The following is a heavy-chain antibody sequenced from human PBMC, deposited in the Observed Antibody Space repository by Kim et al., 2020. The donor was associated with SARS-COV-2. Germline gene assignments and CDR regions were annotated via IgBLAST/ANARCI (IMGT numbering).Heavy chain of an antibody. V-gene: IGHV1-2*02. Sequence: YAQKFQGRVTMTRDTSISTAYMGLSRLRSDDTAVYYCACSSSSSDFRVDYWGQGTLVTVSS. J-gene: IGHJ4*02. CDR3: ACSSSSSDFRVDY. D-gene: IGHD6-6*01.